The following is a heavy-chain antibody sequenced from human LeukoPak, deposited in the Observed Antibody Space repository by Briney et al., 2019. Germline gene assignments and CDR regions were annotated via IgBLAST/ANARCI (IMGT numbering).Heavy chain of an antibody. CDR1: GFTFSDYY. Sequence: GGSLRLSCAASGFTFSDYYMSWIRQAPGKRLEWVSYISSSGSTIYYADSVKGRFTISRDNAKNSLYLQMNSLRAEDTAVYYCATQYYYDLAFDYWGQGTLVTVSS. J-gene: IGHJ4*02. V-gene: IGHV3-11*01. CDR2: ISSSGSTI. CDR3: ATQYYYDLAFDY. D-gene: IGHD3-22*01.